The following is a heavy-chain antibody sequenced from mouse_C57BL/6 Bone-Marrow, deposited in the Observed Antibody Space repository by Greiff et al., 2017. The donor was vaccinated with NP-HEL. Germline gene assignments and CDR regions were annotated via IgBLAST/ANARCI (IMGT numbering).Heavy chain of an antibody. CDR3: ARGYGNYGAMDY. Sequence: VKLMESGAELVRPGTSVKMSCKASGYTFTNYWIGWAKQRPGHGLAWIGDIYPGGGYTNYNEKFKGKATLTADKSSSTAYMQFSSLTSEDSAIYYCARGYGNYGAMDYWGQGTSVTVSS. D-gene: IGHD2-1*01. CDR2: IYPGGGYT. CDR1: GYTFTNYW. J-gene: IGHJ4*01. V-gene: IGHV1-63*01.